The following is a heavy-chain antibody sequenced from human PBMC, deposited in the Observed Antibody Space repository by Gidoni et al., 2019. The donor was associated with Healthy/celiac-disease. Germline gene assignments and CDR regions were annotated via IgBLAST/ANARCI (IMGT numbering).Heavy chain of an antibody. J-gene: IGHJ5*02. V-gene: IGHV4-39*01. CDR2: IYYSGST. Sequence: QLQLQESGPGLVKPSETLSLTCTVSGGSISSSSYYWGWIRQPPGKGLEWIGSIYYSGSTYYNPSLKSRVTISVDTSKNQFSLKLSSVTAADTAVYYCARLNQKLGFDPWGQGTLVTVSS. CDR3: ARLNQKLGFDP. D-gene: IGHD1-1*01. CDR1: GGSISSSSYY.